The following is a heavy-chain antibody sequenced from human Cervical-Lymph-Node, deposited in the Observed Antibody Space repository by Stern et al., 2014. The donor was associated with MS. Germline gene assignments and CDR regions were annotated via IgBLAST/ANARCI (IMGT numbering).Heavy chain of an antibody. CDR2: IIPDSVDT. D-gene: IGHD7-27*01. J-gene: IGHJ1*01. Sequence: QVQLVQSGAEVRKPGASVRLSCKASGYLFTSDDINWVRQASGQGLEWMWWIIPDSVDTCFEQKFRGRVTMTRDISTSTSYMELSSLTSEDSAVYYCTKAWGHCVRGTQVTVSS. CDR3: TKAWGH. CDR1: GYLFTSDD. V-gene: IGHV1-8*01.